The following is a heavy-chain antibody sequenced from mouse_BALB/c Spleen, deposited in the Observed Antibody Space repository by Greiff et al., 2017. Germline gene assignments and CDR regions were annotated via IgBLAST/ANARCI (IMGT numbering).Heavy chain of an antibody. V-gene: IGHV14-3*02. Sequence: EVQVVESGAELVKPGASVKLSCTASGFNIKDTYMHWVKQRPEQGLEWIGRIDPANGNTKYDPKFQGKATITADTSSNTAYLQLSSLTSEDTAVYYCARDGNYGRGFAYWGQGTLVTVSA. CDR1: GFNIKDTY. CDR2: IDPANGNT. J-gene: IGHJ3*01. D-gene: IGHD2-1*01. CDR3: ARDGNYGRGFAY.